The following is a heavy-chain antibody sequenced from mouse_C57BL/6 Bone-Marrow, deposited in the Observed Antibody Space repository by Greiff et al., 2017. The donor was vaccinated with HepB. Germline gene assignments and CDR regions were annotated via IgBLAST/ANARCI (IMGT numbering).Heavy chain of an antibody. Sequence: EVHLVESGGGLVQPGGSMKLSCVASGFTFSNYWMNWVRQSPEKGLEWVAQIRLKSDNYATHYAESVKGRFTISRDDSKSSVYLQMNNLRAEDTGIYYCTWLLRAMDYWGQGTSVTVSS. V-gene: IGHV6-3*01. J-gene: IGHJ4*01. CDR2: IRLKSDNYAT. CDR3: TWLLRAMDY. CDR1: GFTFSNYW. D-gene: IGHD2-3*01.